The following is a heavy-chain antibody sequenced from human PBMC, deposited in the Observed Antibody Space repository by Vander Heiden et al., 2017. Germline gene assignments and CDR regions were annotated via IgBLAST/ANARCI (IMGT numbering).Heavy chain of an antibody. CDR3: WRLRITLGGVTY. V-gene: IGHV3-11*01. Sequence: QVQLVESGGGLVKPGGSLRLSCAASGFTFSDYYMSWIRQAPGKGLEWVSYISSSGSTIYYADAVKGRFTISRDNVKNPLYLKMKSLRAEDTAVYDCWRLRITLGGVTYWVQGPLVTVYS. D-gene: IGHD3-16*01. J-gene: IGHJ4*02. CDR2: ISSSGSTI. CDR1: GFTFSDYY.